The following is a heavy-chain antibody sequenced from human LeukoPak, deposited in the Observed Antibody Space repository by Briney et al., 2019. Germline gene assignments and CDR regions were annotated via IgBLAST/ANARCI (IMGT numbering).Heavy chain of an antibody. CDR1: GFTFSSYA. D-gene: IGHD4-17*01. V-gene: IGHV3-30-3*01. J-gene: IGHJ5*02. CDR3: AREYGDYENWFDP. Sequence: GGSLRLSCAASGFTFSSYAMHWVRQAPGKGLEWVAVISYDGSNKYYADSVKGRFTISRDNSKNTLYLQMNSLRAEDTAVYYCAREYGDYENWFDPWGQGTLVTVSS. CDR2: ISYDGSNK.